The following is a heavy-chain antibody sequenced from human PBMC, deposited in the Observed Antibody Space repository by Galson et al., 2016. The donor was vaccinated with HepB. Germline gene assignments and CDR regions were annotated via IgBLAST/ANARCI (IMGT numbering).Heavy chain of an antibody. V-gene: IGHV1-46*01. Sequence: SVKVSCKASGDTFTRYYMHWVRQAPGQGLEWMGIINPSGSSTSYAQKFQGRLTMTRDTATSTVYMELSSLRSEDTAVYYCARGPHYDSWSAYGGTYYYYMDVWGKGTTVTVSS. J-gene: IGHJ6*03. D-gene: IGHD3-3*01. CDR1: GDTFTRYY. CDR2: INPSGSST. CDR3: ARGPHYDSWSAYGGTYYYYMDV.